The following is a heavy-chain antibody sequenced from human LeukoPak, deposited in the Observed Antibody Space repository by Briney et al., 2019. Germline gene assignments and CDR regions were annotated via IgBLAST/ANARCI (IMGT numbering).Heavy chain of an antibody. CDR2: IKSKTDGDTT. CDR1: GFTFDTYL. CDR3: TRDKLELRQFDY. D-gene: IGHD1-7*01. J-gene: IGHJ4*02. Sequence: GGSLRLSCAASGFTFDTYLMSWVRQAPGKGLEWVGRIKSKTDGDTTDYAAPVKGRFTISRDESKDTLYLQMSSLKAEDTAVYYCTRDKLELRQFDYWGQGTLVTVSS. V-gene: IGHV3-15*01.